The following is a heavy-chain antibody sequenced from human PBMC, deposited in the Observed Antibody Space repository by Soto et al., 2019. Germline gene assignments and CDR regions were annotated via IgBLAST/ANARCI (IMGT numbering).Heavy chain of an antibody. J-gene: IGHJ5*01. CDR1: GVTFSSYA. D-gene: IGHD4-17*01. CDR2: ITASGGRT. Sequence: EVHLFESGGSMVQPGGSLRVSCTASGVTFSSYAMTWVRQAPGRGLEGVSGITASGGRTYYAACVTGRFTIGRDNSKSTLHLQMNSLRAEDTAVYYCAKATSYGDYVGWFDSWGQGTLVTVSS. CDR3: AKATSYGDYVGWFDS. V-gene: IGHV3-23*01.